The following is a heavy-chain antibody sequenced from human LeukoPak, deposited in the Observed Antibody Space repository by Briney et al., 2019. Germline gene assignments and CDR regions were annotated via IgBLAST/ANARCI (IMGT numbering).Heavy chain of an antibody. V-gene: IGHV3-74*01. CDR1: GFTFSSYW. CDR3: ARVIGGYSYGYPDY. Sequence: GGSLRLSCAASGFTFSSYWMHWVRHAPGKGLVWVSRINSDGSSTSYADSVKGRFTISRDNAKNTLYLQMNSLRAEDTAVYYCARVIGGYSYGYPDYWGQGTLVTVSS. CDR2: INSDGSST. J-gene: IGHJ4*02. D-gene: IGHD5-18*01.